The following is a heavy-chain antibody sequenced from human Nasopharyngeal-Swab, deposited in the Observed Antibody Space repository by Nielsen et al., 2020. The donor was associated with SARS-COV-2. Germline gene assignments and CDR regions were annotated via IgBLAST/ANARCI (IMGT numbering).Heavy chain of an antibody. CDR3: ARGPDRNYDFWNGYYTPSSYYYYYMDV. CDR2: IYYSGRT. J-gene: IGHJ6*03. V-gene: IGHV4-59*01. D-gene: IGHD3-3*01. Sequence: WIRQPPGKGLDWIGYIYYSGRTNYNPSLKSRVTISVDSSKNQFFLKLSSVTAADTAVYYCARGPDRNYDFWNGYYTPSSYYYYYMDVWGKGTTVTVSS.